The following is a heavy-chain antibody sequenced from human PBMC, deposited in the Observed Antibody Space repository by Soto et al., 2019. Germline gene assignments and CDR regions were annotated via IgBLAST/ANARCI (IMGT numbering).Heavy chain of an antibody. CDR3: ARGLSGGLHDGMDV. J-gene: IGHJ6*02. D-gene: IGHD2-15*01. CDR1: GYTFTSYD. CDR2: MNPNSGNT. V-gene: IGHV1-8*01. Sequence: ASVKVSCQASGYTFTSYDINWVRQATGQGLEWMGWMNPNSGNTGYAQKFQGRVTMTRNASISTAYMELSSLRSEDTAVYYCARGLSGGLHDGMDVWGQGTTVTVSS.